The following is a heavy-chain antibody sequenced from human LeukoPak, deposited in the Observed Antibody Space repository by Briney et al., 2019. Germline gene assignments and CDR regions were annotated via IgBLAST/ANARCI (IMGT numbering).Heavy chain of an antibody. Sequence: GGSLRLSCETSGFTFRNYWMSWVRQAPGKGLEWVANINEDGSQKNYVDSMKGRLTISRDNAKNSVYLQIDSLGVDDTGVYYCARPSSYSSDWGSDHWGQGTLLTVCS. J-gene: IGHJ4*02. CDR3: ARPSSYSSDWGSDH. CDR1: GFTFRNYW. D-gene: IGHD6-19*01. V-gene: IGHV3-7*01. CDR2: INEDGSQK.